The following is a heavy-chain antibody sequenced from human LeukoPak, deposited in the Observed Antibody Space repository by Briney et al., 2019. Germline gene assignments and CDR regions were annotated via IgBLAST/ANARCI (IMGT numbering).Heavy chain of an antibody. D-gene: IGHD3-22*01. Sequence: GGSLRLSCAASGFTFSSYSMNWVRQAQGKGLEWVSSISSSSSYRYYADSVKGRFTISRDNSKNTLYLQMNSLRAGDTAVYYCARAKLDSSGYSFDYWGQGTLVTVSS. CDR1: GFTFSSYS. J-gene: IGHJ4*02. CDR2: ISSSSSYR. CDR3: ARAKLDSSGYSFDY. V-gene: IGHV3-21*01.